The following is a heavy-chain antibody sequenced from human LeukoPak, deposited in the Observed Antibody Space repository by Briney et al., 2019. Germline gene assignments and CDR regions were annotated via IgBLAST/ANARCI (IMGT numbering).Heavy chain of an antibody. J-gene: IGHJ6*02. Sequence: ASVKVSCKVSGYTLTELSMHWVRQAPGKGLEWMGGFDPEDGETIYAQKFQGRVTMTEDTSTDTAYMELSSLRSEDTAVYYCATGYCSSTSCYRGYSYYYGMDVWGQGTTVTVSS. V-gene: IGHV1-24*01. CDR3: ATGYCSSTSCYRGYSYYYGMDV. CDR2: FDPEDGET. D-gene: IGHD2-2*02. CDR1: GYTLTELS.